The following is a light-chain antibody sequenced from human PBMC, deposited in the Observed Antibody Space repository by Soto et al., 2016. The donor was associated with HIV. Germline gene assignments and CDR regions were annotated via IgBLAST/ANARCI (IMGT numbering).Light chain of an antibody. CDR1: QSISTY. CDR2: DAS. CDR3: QQSSRTPRT. Sequence: DIQMTQSPSSLSLSIGDRVSITCRASQSISTYVSWYQQKPGRAPKLLIYDASSLHSGVPSRFSGGGSGTDFTLTISSLQHEDLGTYYCQQSSRTPRTFGQGTKVEI. V-gene: IGKV1-39*01. J-gene: IGKJ1*01.